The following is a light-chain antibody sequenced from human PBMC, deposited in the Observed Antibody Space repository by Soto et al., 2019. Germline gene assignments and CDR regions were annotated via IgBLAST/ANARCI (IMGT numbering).Light chain of an antibody. Sequence: QSVLTQPASVSGSPGQSITISCSGTSSDVGDYNFVSWYQQHPGKAPKLIISDVTRRPSGISNRFSGSKSGNTASLTISGLQAEDEADYYCSSYTSSNTDVFGTGTKLTVL. CDR1: SSDVGDYNF. V-gene: IGLV2-14*03. CDR2: DVT. CDR3: SSYTSSNTDV. J-gene: IGLJ1*01.